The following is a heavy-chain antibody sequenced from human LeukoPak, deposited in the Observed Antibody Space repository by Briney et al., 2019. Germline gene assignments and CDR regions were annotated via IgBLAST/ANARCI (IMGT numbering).Heavy chain of an antibody. Sequence: GGSLRLSCAASGFTVSSNSMTWVRQAPGKGLEWVSVIYSDGSTFYAASVKGRFIISRDTSKNTLFLQVNSLRVDDTAVYFCARDHRIGGSWGQGTLVTVSS. V-gene: IGHV3-53*01. CDR1: GFTVSSNS. D-gene: IGHD3-16*01. CDR3: ARDHRIGGS. J-gene: IGHJ4*02. CDR2: IYSDGST.